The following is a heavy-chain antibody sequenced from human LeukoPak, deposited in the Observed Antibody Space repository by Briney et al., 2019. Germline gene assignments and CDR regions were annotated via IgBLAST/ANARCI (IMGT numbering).Heavy chain of an antibody. V-gene: IGHV3-30*18. CDR1: GFTFSSYG. Sequence: GGSLRLSCAASGFTFSSYGMHWVRQAPGKGLEWVAVISYDGSTKYYADSVKGRFTISRDDSKNTLYLQMNSLRAEDTAVYYCAKDISMGERWLQSHFDYWGQGTLVTVSS. CDR2: ISYDGSTK. D-gene: IGHD5-24*01. J-gene: IGHJ4*02. CDR3: AKDISMGERWLQSHFDY.